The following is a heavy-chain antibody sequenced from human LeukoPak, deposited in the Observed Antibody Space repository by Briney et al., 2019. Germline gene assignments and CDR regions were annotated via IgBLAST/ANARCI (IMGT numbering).Heavy chain of an antibody. Sequence: SQTLSPTCAISGDSVSSNSATWNWIRQSPSRGLEWLGRTYYRSKWYTDYAVFVKSRISINPDTSKNQFSLQLSSVTPEDTAVYYCARNPFFDYWGQGTLITVSS. D-gene: IGHD1-14*01. J-gene: IGHJ4*02. CDR1: GDSVSSNSAT. V-gene: IGHV6-1*01. CDR2: TYYRSKWYT. CDR3: ARNPFFDY.